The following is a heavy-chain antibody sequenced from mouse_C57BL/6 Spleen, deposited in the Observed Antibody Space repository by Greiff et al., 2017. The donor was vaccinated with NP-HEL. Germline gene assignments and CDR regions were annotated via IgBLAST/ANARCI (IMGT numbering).Heavy chain of an antibody. V-gene: IGHV1-64*01. D-gene: IGHD2-2*01. Sequence: VQLQQPGAELVKPGASVRLSCKASGYTFTSYWMHWVKQRPGQGLEWIGMNHPNSGSTNNNKKFKGKASLTVDKSSNTVYIQLSSLTSEDSAVYYCARGSPPYGYDGGFAYWGQGTLVTVSA. J-gene: IGHJ3*01. CDR2: NHPNSGST. CDR3: ARGSPPYGYDGGFAY. CDR1: GYTFTSYW.